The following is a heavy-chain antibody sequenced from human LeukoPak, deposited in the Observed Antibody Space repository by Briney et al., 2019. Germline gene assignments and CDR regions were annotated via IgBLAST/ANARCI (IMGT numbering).Heavy chain of an antibody. V-gene: IGHV3-23*01. Sequence: PGGSLRLSCAASGFTVSSYAMSWVRQAPGKGLEWVSAISGCGGSTYYADSVKGRFTISRDNSKNTLYLQMNSLRAEDTAVYYCAKSPGGYSDYWGQGTLVTVSS. J-gene: IGHJ4*02. CDR3: AKSPGGYSDY. CDR1: GFTVSSYA. CDR2: ISGCGGST. D-gene: IGHD3-22*01.